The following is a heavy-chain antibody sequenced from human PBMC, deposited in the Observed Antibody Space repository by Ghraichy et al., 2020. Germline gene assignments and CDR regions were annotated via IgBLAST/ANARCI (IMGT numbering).Heavy chain of an antibody. D-gene: IGHD6-13*01. Sequence: SETLSLTCTVSGGSISSYYWSWIRQPPGKGLEWIGYIYYSGSTNYNPSLKSRVTISVDTSKNQFSLKLSSVTAADTAVYYCARHLYSSSWYLRGFFDYWGQGTLVTVSS. CDR1: GGSISSYY. J-gene: IGHJ4*02. CDR2: IYYSGST. CDR3: ARHLYSSSWYLRGFFDY. V-gene: IGHV4-59*08.